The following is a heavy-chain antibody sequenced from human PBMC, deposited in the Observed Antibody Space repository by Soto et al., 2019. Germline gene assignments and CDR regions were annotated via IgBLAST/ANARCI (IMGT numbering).Heavy chain of an antibody. CDR3: ARGELGPADY. CDR2: ISYDGSNK. Sequence: QVQLVESGGGVVQPGRSLRLSCAASGFTFSSYAMHWVRQAPGKGLEWVAVISYDGSNKYYADSVKGRFTISRDNSKNTLYLQMNSLRAEDTAVYYCARGELGPADYWGQGPLVTVSS. CDR1: GFTFSSYA. J-gene: IGHJ4*02. D-gene: IGHD7-27*01. V-gene: IGHV3-30-3*01.